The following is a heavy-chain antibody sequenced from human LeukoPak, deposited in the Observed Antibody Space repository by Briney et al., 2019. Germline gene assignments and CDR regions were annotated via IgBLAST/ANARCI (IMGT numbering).Heavy chain of an antibody. J-gene: IGHJ6*03. Sequence: ASVKVSCKASGYTFTSYDINWVRQATGQGLEWMGWMNPNSGNTGYAQKFQGRVTITRNTSISTAYMELSSLRSEDTAVYYCARGRGYCTNGVCYNLSYYYYYMDVWGKGTTVTVSS. CDR1: GYTFTSYD. CDR3: ARGRGYCTNGVCYNLSYYYYYMDV. CDR2: MNPNSGNT. V-gene: IGHV1-8*03. D-gene: IGHD2-8*01.